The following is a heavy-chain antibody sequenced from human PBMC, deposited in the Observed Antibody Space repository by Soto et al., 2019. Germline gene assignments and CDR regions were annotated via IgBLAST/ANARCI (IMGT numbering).Heavy chain of an antibody. Sequence: EVQLLESGGGLVQPGGSLRLSCAASGFTFSSYAMSWVRQAPGKGLEWVSAISGSGGSTYYADSVKGRFTISRDNSKNTLYLQMNILRAEDTAVYYCAKDGPPSTTPVAVFDYWGQGTLVTVSS. J-gene: IGHJ4*02. D-gene: IGHD5-12*01. V-gene: IGHV3-23*01. CDR2: ISGSGGST. CDR3: AKDGPPSTTPVAVFDY. CDR1: GFTFSSYA.